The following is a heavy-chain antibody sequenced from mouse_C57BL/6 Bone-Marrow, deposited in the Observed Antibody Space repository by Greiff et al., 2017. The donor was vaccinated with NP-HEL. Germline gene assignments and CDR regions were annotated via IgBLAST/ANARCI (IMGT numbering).Heavy chain of an antibody. CDR1: GYTFTSYW. CDR3: AICPIYYDYDGWNFDV. D-gene: IGHD2-4*01. Sequence: QVQLQQPGAELVKPGASVKVSCKASGYTFTSYWMHWVKQRPGQGLEWIGRIHPSDSDTNYNQKFKGKATLTVDKSSSTAYMQLSSLTSEASAVYYCAICPIYYDYDGWNFDVGGTGTTVTVTS. V-gene: IGHV1-74*01. J-gene: IGHJ1*03. CDR2: IHPSDSDT.